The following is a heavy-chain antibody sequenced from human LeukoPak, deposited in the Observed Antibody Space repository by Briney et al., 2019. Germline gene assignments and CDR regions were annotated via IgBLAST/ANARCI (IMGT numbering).Heavy chain of an antibody. CDR1: GFTFSSYD. CDR2: IGIAGDT. J-gene: IGHJ4*02. Sequence: QPGGSLRLSCAASGFTFSSYDMHWVRQVTGKRLEWVSAIGIAGDTYYLDSVKGRFTTSRENAKNSLYLQMNSLRAGDTAVYYCARGGDRDYWGQGTLVTVSS. V-gene: IGHV3-13*04. CDR3: ARGGDRDY.